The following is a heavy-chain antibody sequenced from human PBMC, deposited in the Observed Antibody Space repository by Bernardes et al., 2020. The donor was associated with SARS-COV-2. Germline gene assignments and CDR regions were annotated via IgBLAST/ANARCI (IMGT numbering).Heavy chain of an antibody. CDR2: ISYEGSKK. CDR3: AKVQAILWIRPYQSAMDV. Sequence: GGSLRLSCAASGFTFNNFGMHWVRQAPGKVLEWLAVISYEGSKKYYADSVEGRFTISKDNSKNTVYLQMNSLRPEDTAVYYCAKVQAILWIRPYQSAMDVWGQGTTVAVSS. V-gene: IGHV3-30*18. D-gene: IGHD5-18*01. J-gene: IGHJ6*02. CDR1: GFTFNNFG.